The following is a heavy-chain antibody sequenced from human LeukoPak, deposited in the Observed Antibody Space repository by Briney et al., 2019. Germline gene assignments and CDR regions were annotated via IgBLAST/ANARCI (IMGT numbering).Heavy chain of an antibody. J-gene: IGHJ4*02. D-gene: IGHD6-19*01. CDR2: IYHSGST. Sequence: PSETLSLTCTVSGYSTSSDYYWGWIRQPPGKGLGWIGSIYHSGSTYYNPSLKSRVTISVDTSKNQFSLKLRSVTAADTAVYYCARQRGGSGWYLSRRAGGFDYWGQGTLVTVSS. V-gene: IGHV4-38-2*02. CDR1: GYSTSSDYY. CDR3: ARQRGGSGWYLSRRAGGFDY.